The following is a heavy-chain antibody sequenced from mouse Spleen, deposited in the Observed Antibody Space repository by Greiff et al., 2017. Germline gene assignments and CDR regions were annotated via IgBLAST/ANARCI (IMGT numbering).Heavy chain of an antibody. D-gene: IGHD1-1*01. J-gene: IGHJ1*03. V-gene: IGHV2-4*01. CDR1: GFSLTSYG. CDR2: IWSGGST. CDR3: AKWTVVARGYFDV. Sequence: QVQLQQSGPGLVQPSQSLSITCTVSGFSLTSYGVHWVRQPPGKGLEWLGVIWSGGSTDYNAAFISRLSISKDNSKSQVFFKMNSLQADDTAIYYCAKWTVVARGYFDVWGTGTTVTVSS.